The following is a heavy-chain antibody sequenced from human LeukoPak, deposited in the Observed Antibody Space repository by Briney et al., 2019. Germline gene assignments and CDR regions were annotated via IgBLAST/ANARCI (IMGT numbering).Heavy chain of an antibody. CDR1: GYTFTSFD. D-gene: IGHD3-22*01. CDR2: MSPNSGDT. Sequence: ASVKVFCKASGYTFTSFDFNWVRPAPGQRPEWMGWMSPNSGDTGYAQKFQDRVTMTRNTSISTAYMELSSLRSDDMAVYYCARAARTYYYDSSGYYDYWGQGTLVTVSS. J-gene: IGHJ4*02. V-gene: IGHV1-8*01. CDR3: ARAARTYYYDSSGYYDY.